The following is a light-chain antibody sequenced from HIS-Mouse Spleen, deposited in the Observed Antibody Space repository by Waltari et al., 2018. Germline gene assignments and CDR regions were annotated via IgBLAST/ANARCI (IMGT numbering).Light chain of an antibody. CDR1: ALPKQY. V-gene: IGLV3-25*03. CDR2: KDS. J-gene: IGLJ3*02. Sequence: SYELTQPPSVSVSPGQTARITCSGDALPKQYAYWYQQKPGQAPVLVIYKDSERPSGIPERFSGSSSGTTVTLTISGVQEEDEADYYCQSADSSGTNWVFGGGTKLTVL. CDR3: QSADSSGTNWV.